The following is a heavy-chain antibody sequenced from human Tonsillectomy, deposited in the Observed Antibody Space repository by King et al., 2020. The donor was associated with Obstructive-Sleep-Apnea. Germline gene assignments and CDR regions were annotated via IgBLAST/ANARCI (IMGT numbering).Heavy chain of an antibody. CDR3: ARDSSYGSGIGKH. Sequence: VQLVESGGGLVQPGGSLRLSCAASGFNFSSYWMHWVRQVPGKGLVWVSRINSDGSITTYADPVKGRFTISRDNAKNTLYLQMNSLRAEDTAVYYCARDSSYGSGIGKHWGQGTLVTVSS. D-gene: IGHD3-10*01. CDR2: INSDGSIT. V-gene: IGHV3-74*01. J-gene: IGHJ1*01. CDR1: GFNFSSYW.